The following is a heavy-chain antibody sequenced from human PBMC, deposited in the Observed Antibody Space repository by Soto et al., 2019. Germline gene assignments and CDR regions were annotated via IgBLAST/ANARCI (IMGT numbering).Heavy chain of an antibody. D-gene: IGHD3-16*01. J-gene: IGHJ6*02. CDR3: VMVDNYVTPTPQDV. CDR1: GYIFVNYG. CDR2: ISPYTGNT. Sequence: QVQLVQSGDEVKKPGASVKVSCKASGYIFVNYGIAWVRQAPRQGLEWMGWISPYTGNTHSASKVQGRLTMTTDTATSIAYMDLGSLTSDDTAVYYCVMVDNYVTPTPQDVWGQGTTVTVSS. V-gene: IGHV1-18*01.